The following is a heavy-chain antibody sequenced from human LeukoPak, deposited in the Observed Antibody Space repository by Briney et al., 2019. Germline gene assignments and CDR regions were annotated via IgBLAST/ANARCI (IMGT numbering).Heavy chain of an antibody. V-gene: IGHV3-74*01. D-gene: IGHD2-15*01. J-gene: IGHJ2*01. CDR3: ARNSPGYCSGGSCSSYWYFDL. Sequence: GGSLRLSCAASGFTLTNYWMHWVRQALGKGLVWVSRIRSDGSSTSFADSVKGRFTISRDNAKNTLYLQMNSLRAEDTAVYYCARNSPGYCSGGSCSSYWYFDLWGRGTLVTVSS. CDR2: IRSDGSST. CDR1: GFTLTNYW.